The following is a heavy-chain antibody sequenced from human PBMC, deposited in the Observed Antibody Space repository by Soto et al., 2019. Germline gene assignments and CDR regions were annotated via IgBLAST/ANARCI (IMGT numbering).Heavy chain of an antibody. Sequence: QVHLVESGGGVVQPGSSLRLSCAASEFTFRIFAMHWLRQSPGKGLXXXAVISYDGSRKADSVKGRFTVSRDNSWNTLYLQMNSLRAEDTAIYYCARGDREDIEEVVGVRPGEYSMDVWGQGTTVTVSS. CDR2: ISYDGSRK. J-gene: IGHJ6*02. CDR3: ARGDREDIEEVVGVRPGEYSMDV. V-gene: IGHV3-30-3*01. D-gene: IGHD1-26*01. CDR1: EFTFRIFA.